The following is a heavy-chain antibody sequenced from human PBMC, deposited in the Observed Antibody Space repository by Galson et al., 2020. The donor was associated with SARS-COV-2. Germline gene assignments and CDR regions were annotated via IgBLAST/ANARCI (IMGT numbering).Heavy chain of an antibody. J-gene: IGHJ4*02. V-gene: IGHV4-61*02. Sequence: SETLSLTCAVSGGSISGTSYYWSWIRQPAGKGLEWIGRIHSSGSTNYNPSLKSRVTISIDTSKNQFSLRLSSVTAADTAIYYCASGPVAGSGDWGQGTLVTVSS. CDR3: ASGPVAGSGD. CDR2: IHSSGST. CDR1: GGSISGTSYY. D-gene: IGHD6-19*01.